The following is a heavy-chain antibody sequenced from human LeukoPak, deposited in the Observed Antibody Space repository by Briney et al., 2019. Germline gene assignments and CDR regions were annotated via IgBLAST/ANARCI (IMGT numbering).Heavy chain of an antibody. D-gene: IGHD4-23*01. CDR1: GFTFDDYG. V-gene: IGHV3-20*04. Sequence: GGSLRLSCAASGFTFDDYGMSWVRQAPGKGLELVSGINWNGGSTGYADSVKGRFTISRDNAKNSLYLQMNSLRAEDTALYYCARATVITPDYYYMDVWGKGTTVTVSS. J-gene: IGHJ6*03. CDR3: ARATVITPDYYYMDV. CDR2: INWNGGST.